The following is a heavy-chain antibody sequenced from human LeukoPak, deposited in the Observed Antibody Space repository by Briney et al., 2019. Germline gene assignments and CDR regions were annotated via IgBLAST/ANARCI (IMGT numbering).Heavy chain of an antibody. CDR3: ARALATMFFDY. CDR1: GGSFSGYY. Sequence: PSETLSLTCAVYGGSFSGYYWTWLRQPPGKGLEWIGYIDYSGRANYSPSLKSRVTIPLDTSNNQFSLKFNSVTAADTAVYYCARALATMFFDYWGQGTLVTVST. J-gene: IGHJ4*02. CDR2: IDYSGRA. V-gene: IGHV4-59*01. D-gene: IGHD5-12*01.